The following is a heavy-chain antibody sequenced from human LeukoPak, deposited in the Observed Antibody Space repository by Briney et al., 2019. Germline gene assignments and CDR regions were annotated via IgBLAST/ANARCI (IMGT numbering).Heavy chain of an antibody. CDR3: ARDLDSSQI. J-gene: IGHJ3*02. D-gene: IGHD3-22*01. CDR2: IKRDGSST. V-gene: IGHV3-74*01. Sequence: GGSLRLSCATSGFTFSTSWMHWVRQAPGKGLVWVSRIKRDGSSTNYADSVKGRFTISRDNAKNTLYLQMNSLRAEDTAVYYCARDLDSSQIWGQGTMVIVSS. CDR1: GFTFSTSW.